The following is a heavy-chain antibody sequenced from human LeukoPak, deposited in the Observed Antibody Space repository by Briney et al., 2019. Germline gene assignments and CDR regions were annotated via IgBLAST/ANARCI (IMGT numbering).Heavy chain of an antibody. V-gene: IGHV4-31*03. CDR3: ARRPVGATRGFDY. CDR1: GGSISSSTYY. J-gene: IGHJ4*02. D-gene: IGHD1-26*01. CDR2: IYYSGST. Sequence: TLSLTCTVSGGSISSSTYYWGWIRQHPGKGLEWIGYIYYSGSTYYNPSLKSRVTISVDTSKNQFSLKLSSVTAADTAVYYCARRPVGATRGFDYWGQGTLVTVSS.